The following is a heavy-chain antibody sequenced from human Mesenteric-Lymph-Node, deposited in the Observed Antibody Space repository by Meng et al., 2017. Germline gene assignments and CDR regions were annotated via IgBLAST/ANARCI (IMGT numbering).Heavy chain of an antibody. CDR3: ARVGARTDYYFDY. CDR1: GFTFSSYS. V-gene: IGHV3-21*01. CDR2: ISSSSSYI. Sequence: GESLKISCAASGFTFSSYSMNWVRQAPGKGLEWVSSISSSSSYIYYADSVKGRFTISRDNAKNSLYLQMNSLRAEDTAVYYCARVGARTDYYFDYWGQGTLVTVS. J-gene: IGHJ4*02. D-gene: IGHD1-26*01.